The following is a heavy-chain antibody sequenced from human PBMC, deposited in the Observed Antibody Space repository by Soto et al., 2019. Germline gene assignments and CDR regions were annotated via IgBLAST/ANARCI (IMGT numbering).Heavy chain of an antibody. D-gene: IGHD4-4*01. Sequence: SQRLSCEAAGFPFRSYVMSWVRQAPGKRLEWVSGITGGGSNTFYADSVKGRFTISRDNSKNTLFLQMNSLGAEDTAVYYCAKDSNKYSSSLRGRYFDYWGQGIGVTVSS. CDR2: ITGGGSNT. V-gene: IGHV3-23*01. CDR1: GFPFRSYV. J-gene: IGHJ4*02. CDR3: AKDSNKYSSSLRGRYFDY.